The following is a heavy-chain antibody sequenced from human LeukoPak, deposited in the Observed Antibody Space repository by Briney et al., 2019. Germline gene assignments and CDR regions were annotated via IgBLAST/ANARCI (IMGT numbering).Heavy chain of an antibody. J-gene: IGHJ5*02. CDR1: GYTFTGYY. D-gene: IGHD3-22*01. CDR3: ARAVSLAYDSSGYSAGLDP. CDR2: INPNSGGT. V-gene: IGHV1-2*02. Sequence: GASVKVSCKASGYTFTGYYMNWVRQAPGQGLEWMGWINPNSGGTNYAQKLQGRVTMTRDTSISTAYMELSRLRSDDTAVYYCARAVSLAYDSSGYSAGLDPWGQGTLATVSS.